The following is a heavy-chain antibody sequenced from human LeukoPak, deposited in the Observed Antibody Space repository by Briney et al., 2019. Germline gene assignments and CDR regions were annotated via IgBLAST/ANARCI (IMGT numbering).Heavy chain of an antibody. D-gene: IGHD3-22*01. J-gene: IGHJ4*02. CDR3: AREGNYYDSSGYYSPYFDY. CDR2: INHSGST. V-gene: IGHV4-34*01. CDR1: GGSFSGYY. Sequence: ASETLSLTCAVYGGSFSGYYWSWIRQPPGKGLEWIGEINHSGSTNYNPSLKSRVTISVDTSKNQFSLKLSSVTAADTAVYYCAREGNYYDSSGYYSPYFDYWGQGTLVTVSS.